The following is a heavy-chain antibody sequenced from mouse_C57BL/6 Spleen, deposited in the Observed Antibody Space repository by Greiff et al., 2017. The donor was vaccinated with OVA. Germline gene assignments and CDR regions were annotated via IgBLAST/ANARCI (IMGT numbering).Heavy chain of an antibody. D-gene: IGHD2-3*01. Sequence: QVQLQQSGAELVKPGASVKISCKASGYAFSSYWMNWVKQRPGKGLEWIGQIYPGDGDTNYNGKFKGKATLTADKSSSTAYMQLSSLTSEDSAVYFCARPEVVTTPWFAYWGQGTLVTVSA. CDR1: GYAFSSYW. J-gene: IGHJ3*01. CDR3: ARPEVVTTPWFAY. CDR2: IYPGDGDT. V-gene: IGHV1-80*01.